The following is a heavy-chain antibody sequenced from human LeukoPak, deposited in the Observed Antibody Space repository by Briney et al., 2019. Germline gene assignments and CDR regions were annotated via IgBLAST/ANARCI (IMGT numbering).Heavy chain of an antibody. J-gene: IGHJ5*02. CDR3: ARTHDIVVVPAAKRRFWFDP. V-gene: IGHV4-39*01. Sequence: SETLSLTCTVSGGSISSSSYYWGWIRQPPGKGLEWIGSIYYSGSTYYNPPLKSRVTISVDTSKNQFSLKLSSVTAADTAVYYCARTHDIVVVPAAKRRFWFDPWGQGTLVTVSS. CDR1: GGSISSSSYY. D-gene: IGHD2-2*01. CDR2: IYYSGST.